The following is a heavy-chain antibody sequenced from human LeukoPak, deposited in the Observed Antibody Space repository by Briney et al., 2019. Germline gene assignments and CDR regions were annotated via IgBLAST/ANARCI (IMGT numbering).Heavy chain of an antibody. CDR1: GGSISSGGYY. CDR2: IYYSGST. CDR3: AKLWFGELLSPFDDAFDI. J-gene: IGHJ3*02. D-gene: IGHD3-10*01. Sequence: PSETLSLTCTVSGGSISSGGYYWSWIREHPGKGLEWIGYIYYSGSTYYNPSLKSRVTISVDTSKNQFSLKLSSVTAADTAVYYCAKLWFGELLSPFDDAFDIWGRGTMVTVSS. V-gene: IGHV4-31*03.